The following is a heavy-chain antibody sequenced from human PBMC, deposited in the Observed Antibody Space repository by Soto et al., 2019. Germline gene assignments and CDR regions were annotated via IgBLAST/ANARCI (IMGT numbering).Heavy chain of an antibody. Sequence: GGSLRLSCAASGFTFSSYAMHWVRQAPGKGLEYVSAISSNGGSTYYANSVKGRFTISRDNSKNTLYLQMGSLRAEDMAVYYCARGGQYQLLCSAFDIWGQGTMVTVSS. V-gene: IGHV3-64*01. CDR3: ARGGQYQLLCSAFDI. J-gene: IGHJ3*02. CDR1: GFTFSSYA. CDR2: ISSNGGST. D-gene: IGHD2-2*01.